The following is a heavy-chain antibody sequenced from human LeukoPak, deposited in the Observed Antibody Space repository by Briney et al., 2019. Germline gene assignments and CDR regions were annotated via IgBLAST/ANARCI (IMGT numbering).Heavy chain of an antibody. V-gene: IGHV1-2*06. D-gene: IGHD6-19*01. CDR2: INPNSGDT. CDR3: AREGGAVAGTVAGY. CDR1: GYTFIGYY. Sequence: ASVKVSCKPSGYTFIGYYIHWVRQAPGQGLEWMGRINPNSGDTNYEQKFQGRVTVTRNTSISTAYMALSSLRSDDTAVYYCAREGGAVAGTVAGYWGQGTLVTVSS. J-gene: IGHJ4*02.